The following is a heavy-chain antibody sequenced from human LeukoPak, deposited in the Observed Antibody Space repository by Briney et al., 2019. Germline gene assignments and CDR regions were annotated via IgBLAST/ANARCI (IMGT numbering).Heavy chain of an antibody. D-gene: IGHD6-19*01. J-gene: IGHJ4*02. CDR2: INTNTGNP. CDR1: GYTFTSSA. V-gene: IGHV7-4-1*02. Sequence: ASVKVSCKASGYTFTSSALNWVRQAPGQGLEWMGWINTNTGNPTYAQGFTGRFVSSLDTSVSTAYLHISSLGAEDTAIYYCATDLKKGDSGCFDYWGQGTLVTVSS. CDR3: ATDLKKGDSGCFDY.